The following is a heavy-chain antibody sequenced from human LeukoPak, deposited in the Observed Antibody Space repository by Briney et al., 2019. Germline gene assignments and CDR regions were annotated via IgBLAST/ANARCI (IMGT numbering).Heavy chain of an antibody. CDR3: ARIKNNYYDSSGYYYDAFDI. D-gene: IGHD3-22*01. CDR2: ISAYNGNT. CDR1: GYTFTSHG. Sequence: ASVKVSCKASGYTFTSHGISWVRQAPGQGLEWMGWISAYNGNTNYAQKLQGRVTMTTDTSTSTAYMELRSLRSDDTAVYYCARIKNNYYDSSGYYYDAFDIWGQGTMVTVSS. V-gene: IGHV1-18*01. J-gene: IGHJ3*02.